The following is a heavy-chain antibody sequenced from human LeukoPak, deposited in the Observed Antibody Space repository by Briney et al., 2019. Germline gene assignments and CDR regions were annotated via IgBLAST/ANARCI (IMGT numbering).Heavy chain of an antibody. CDR2: INHSGST. J-gene: IGHJ4*02. CDR1: GGSFSGYY. Sequence: SETLSLTCAVYGGSFSGYYWSWIRLPPGKGLEWIGEINHSGSTNYNPSLKSRVTISVDTSENQFSLKLSSVTAADTAVYYCASRTTYYYNTYWGQGTLVTVSS. V-gene: IGHV4-34*01. D-gene: IGHD3-22*01. CDR3: ASRTTYYYNTY.